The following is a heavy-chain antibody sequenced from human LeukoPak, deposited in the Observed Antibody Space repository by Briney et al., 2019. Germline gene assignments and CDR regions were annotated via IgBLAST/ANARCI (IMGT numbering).Heavy chain of an antibody. D-gene: IGHD3-22*01. CDR1: GGSISSGGYY. Sequence: SETLSLTCTVSGGSISSGGYYWSWIRQPPGKGLEWIGEINHSGSTNYNPSLKSRVTISVDTSKNQFSLKLSSVTAADTAVYYCARGSPNYYDSSGYTNFDYWGQGTLVTVSS. CDR3: ARGSPNYYDSSGYTNFDY. V-gene: IGHV4-39*07. J-gene: IGHJ4*02. CDR2: INHSGST.